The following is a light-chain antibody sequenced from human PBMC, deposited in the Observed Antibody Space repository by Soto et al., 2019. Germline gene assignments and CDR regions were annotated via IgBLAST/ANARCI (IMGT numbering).Light chain of an antibody. V-gene: IGLV2-23*02. CDR1: NSDVGTYNL. J-gene: IGLJ1*01. CDR3: CSYAGSGTFYV. CDR2: EVN. Sequence: QSALAQSASVSGSPGQPITISCTGTNSDVGTYNLVSWYQQRPGKAPKLLIYEVNRRPTGVSSRFSSSKSGNTASLTISGLQPEDEATYYCCSYAGSGTFYVFGTGTKLTVL.